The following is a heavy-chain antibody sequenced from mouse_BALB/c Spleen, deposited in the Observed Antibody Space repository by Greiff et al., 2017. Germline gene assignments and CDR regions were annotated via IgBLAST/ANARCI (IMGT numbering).Heavy chain of an antibody. J-gene: IGHJ2*01. CDR2: ISTYSGNT. Sequence: VQLQQSGPELVRPGVSVKISCKGSGYTFTDYAMHWVKQSHAKSLEWIGVISTYSGNTNYNQKFKDKATLTADKSSSTAYMQLSSLTSEDSAVYYCARKAYYRFYFDYWGQGTTLTVSS. D-gene: IGHD2-14*01. CDR1: GYTFTDYA. V-gene: IGHV1-67*01. CDR3: ARKAYYRFYFDY.